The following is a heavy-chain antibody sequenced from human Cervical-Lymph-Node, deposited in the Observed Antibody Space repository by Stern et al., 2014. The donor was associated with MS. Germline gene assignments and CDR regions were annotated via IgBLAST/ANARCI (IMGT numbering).Heavy chain of an antibody. Sequence: QLQESGPGLVKPSETLSLTCSVSGGSLTGYYCSWIRQSPGKGLEWIGYIYHTGTTQSHPSLKRRLSMSVDTSNNHFSLKLNSVTTEDTAVYYCARNRYPTTWFDSWGQGTLVIVSS. V-gene: IGHV4-4*09. CDR2: IYHTGTT. CDR1: GGSLTGYY. J-gene: IGHJ5*01. D-gene: IGHD1-1*01. CDR3: ARNRYPTTWFDS.